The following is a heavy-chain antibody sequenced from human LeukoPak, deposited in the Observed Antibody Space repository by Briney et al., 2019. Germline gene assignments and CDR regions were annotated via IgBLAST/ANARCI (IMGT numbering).Heavy chain of an antibody. CDR2: ISTDGIST. CDR1: GFTFSSYT. D-gene: IGHD3-22*01. CDR3: ARDVAYDSSGHYYFDY. J-gene: IGHJ4*02. Sequence: GGSLRLSCVASGFTFSSYTMHWVRQAPGKGLEYVSTISTDGISTYYANSVKGRFTISRDNSKNTLYLQMGSLRAEDMAVYYCARDVAYDSSGHYYFDYWGQGTLVTVSS. V-gene: IGHV3-64*01.